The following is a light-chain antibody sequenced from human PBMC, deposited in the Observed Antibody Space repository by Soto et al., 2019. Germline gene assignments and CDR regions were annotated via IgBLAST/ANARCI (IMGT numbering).Light chain of an antibody. CDR2: QVS. J-gene: IGLJ1*01. CDR1: SRDVCNYKY. V-gene: IGLV2-14*01. CDR3: LSYTSSGGYV. Sequence: QSALTQPASVSGTPGQSFTISCPGTSRDVCNYKYVSWYQQPPGKATILMIYQVSSRPSGVSRRFSGSKSGNTACLTICGLQAEDEADYFCLSYTSSGGYVFGSGTKVTVL.